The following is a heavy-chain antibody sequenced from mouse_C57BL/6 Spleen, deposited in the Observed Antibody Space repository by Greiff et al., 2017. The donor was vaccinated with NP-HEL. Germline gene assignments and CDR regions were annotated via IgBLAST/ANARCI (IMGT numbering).Heavy chain of an antibody. CDR1: GYSFTGYF. Sequence: EVQLQQSGPELVQPGDSVKISCTASGYSFTGYFMNWVMQSPGKSLEWIGRINPYNGDTFYNQKFKGEDTLTVDKSSSTAHMELLSQTSDDSADYYCARVYGSSSDWYLDVWGTGTTVTVSS. CDR2: INPYNGDT. CDR3: ARVYGSSSDWYLDV. V-gene: IGHV1-20*01. J-gene: IGHJ1*03. D-gene: IGHD1-1*01.